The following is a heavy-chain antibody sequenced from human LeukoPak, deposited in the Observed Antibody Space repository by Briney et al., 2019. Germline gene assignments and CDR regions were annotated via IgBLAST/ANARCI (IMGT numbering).Heavy chain of an antibody. CDR1: GGSISSSSYY. Sequence: SETLSLTCTVSGGSISSSSYYWGWIRQPPGKGLEWIGYISYSRSTNYNPSLKSRVTISVDTSKNQFSLKLTSVTAADTAMYYCASLYCSRSSCFFDDWGQGTLVTVSS. J-gene: IGHJ4*02. D-gene: IGHD2-2*01. CDR3: ASLYCSRSSCFFDD. V-gene: IGHV4-61*05. CDR2: ISYSRST.